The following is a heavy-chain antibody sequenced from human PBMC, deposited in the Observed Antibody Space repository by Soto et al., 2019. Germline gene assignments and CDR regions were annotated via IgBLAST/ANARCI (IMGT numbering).Heavy chain of an antibody. J-gene: IGHJ5*02. V-gene: IGHV4-39*07. CDR3: ARVREPLTGGPWFDP. CDR1: GGSISSTSYY. CDR2: ISFSGST. Sequence: SETLSLTCTVSGGSISSTSYYWGWIRQPPGKGLEWVGSISFSGSTYYNPSLKSRVTISVDTSKNQFSLKLSSVTAADTAVYYCARVREPLTGGPWFDPWGQGTLVTVSS. D-gene: IGHD1-26*01.